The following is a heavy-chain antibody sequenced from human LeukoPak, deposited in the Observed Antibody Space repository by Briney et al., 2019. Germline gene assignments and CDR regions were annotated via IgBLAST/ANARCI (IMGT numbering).Heavy chain of an antibody. V-gene: IGHV3-23*01. CDR2: ISGSGGST. J-gene: IGHJ1*01. CDR1: GFTFSDYY. Sequence: GGSLRLSCAASGFTFSDYYMSWVRQAPGKGLEWVSTISGSGGSTYYADSVKGRFTISRDNSKNTLYLQMNSLRAEDTAVYYCAKVSSYYHPGYFQHWGQGTLVTVSS. D-gene: IGHD3-3*02. CDR3: AKVSSYYHPGYFQH.